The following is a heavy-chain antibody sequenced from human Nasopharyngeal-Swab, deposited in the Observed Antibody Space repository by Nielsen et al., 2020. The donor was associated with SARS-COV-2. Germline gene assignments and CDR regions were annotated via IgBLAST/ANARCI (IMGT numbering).Heavy chain of an antibody. D-gene: IGHD6-19*01. J-gene: IGHJ4*02. CDR1: GGSISSSSYY. CDR3: ARQKGYSSGWPPYNFDY. V-gene: IGHV4-39*01. Sequence: SETLSLTCTVSGGSISSSSYYWGWIRQPPGKGLAWIGSIYYSGSTYYNPSLKSRVTISVDTSKNQFSLKLSSVTAADTAVYYCARQKGYSSGWPPYNFDYWGQGTLVTVSS. CDR2: IYYSGST.